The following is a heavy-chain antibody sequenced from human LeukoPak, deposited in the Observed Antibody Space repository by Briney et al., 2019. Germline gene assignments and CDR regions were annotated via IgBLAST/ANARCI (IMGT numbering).Heavy chain of an antibody. CDR3: ARDGTVGATHPYYYYYYMDV. Sequence: ASVKVSCKASGYTFTSYGISWVRQAPGQGLEWMGWISAYNGNTNYAQKLQGRVTMTTDTSTSTAYMELRSLRSDDTAVYYCARDGTVGATHPYYYYYYMDVWGKGTTVTVSS. V-gene: IGHV1-18*01. D-gene: IGHD1-26*01. CDR1: GYTFTSYG. J-gene: IGHJ6*03. CDR2: ISAYNGNT.